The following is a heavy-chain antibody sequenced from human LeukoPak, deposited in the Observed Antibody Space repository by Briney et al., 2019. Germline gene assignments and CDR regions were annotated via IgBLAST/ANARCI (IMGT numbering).Heavy chain of an antibody. V-gene: IGHV1-46*03. CDR3: ALYCSSTSCYSGGWNYFDY. D-gene: IGHD2-2*02. J-gene: IGHJ4*02. Sequence: ASVKVSCRASGYTFTSYYMHWVRQAPGQGLEWMGIINPSGGSTSYAQRFQGRVTMTRDTSTSTVYMELSSLRSEDTAVYYCALYCSSTSCYSGGWNYFDYWGQGTLVTVSS. CDR2: INPSGGST. CDR1: GYTFTSYY.